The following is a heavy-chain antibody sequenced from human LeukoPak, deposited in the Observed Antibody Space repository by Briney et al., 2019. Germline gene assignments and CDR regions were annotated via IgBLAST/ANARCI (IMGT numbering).Heavy chain of an antibody. V-gene: IGHV3-23*01. CDR3: AKTGSWYEYYFDY. D-gene: IGHD6-13*01. Sequence: GGTLRLSCAASGFTFSSYGMSWVRQAPGKGLEWVSAISGSGGSTYYADSVKGRFTISRDNSKNTLYLQMNSLRAEDTAVYYCAKTGSWYEYYFDYWGQGTLVTVSS. CDR2: ISGSGGST. CDR1: GFTFSSYG. J-gene: IGHJ4*02.